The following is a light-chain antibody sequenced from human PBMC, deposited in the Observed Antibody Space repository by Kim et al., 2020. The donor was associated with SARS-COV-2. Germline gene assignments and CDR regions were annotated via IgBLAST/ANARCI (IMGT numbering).Light chain of an antibody. CDR1: RSVTRN. J-gene: IGKJ1*01. Sequence: DIVLTQSPATLSLSPGERATVSCRASRSVTRNLAWYQQKPGQAPRLLIYTASSRANGFPARFSGSGSGTEFTLTINSLQSEDVAVYYCHQYHNWPQTFGQGTKVDIK. CDR3: HQYHNWPQT. CDR2: TAS. V-gene: IGKV3-15*01.